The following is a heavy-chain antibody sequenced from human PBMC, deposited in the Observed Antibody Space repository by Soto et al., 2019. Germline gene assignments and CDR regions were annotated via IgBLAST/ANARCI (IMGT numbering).Heavy chain of an antibody. CDR2: IYYSGST. V-gene: IGHV4-59*12. Sequence: QVQLQESGPGLVKPSETLSLTCTVSGGSISSYYWSWIRQPPGKGLEWIGYIYYSGSTNYNPSLKSRVTISVDPSQNQFSLKLSSVTAADPAVYYCAREGAVFDYWGQGTLVTVSS. CDR3: AREGAVFDY. J-gene: IGHJ4*02. CDR1: GGSISSYY.